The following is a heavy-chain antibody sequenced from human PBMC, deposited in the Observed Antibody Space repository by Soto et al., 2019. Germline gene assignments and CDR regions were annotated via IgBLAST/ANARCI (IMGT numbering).Heavy chain of an antibody. CDR3: ARGLGDLGRGYYYYYMDV. D-gene: IGHD4-17*01. CDR2: IYSGGST. J-gene: IGHJ6*03. CDR1: GFTVSSNY. Sequence: PGGSLRLSCAASGFTVSSNYMSWVRQAPGKGLEWVSVIYSGGSTYYADSVKGRFTISRDNSKNTLYLQMNSLRAEDTAVYYCARGLGDLGRGYYYYYMDVWGKRTTVTVSS. V-gene: IGHV3-66*01.